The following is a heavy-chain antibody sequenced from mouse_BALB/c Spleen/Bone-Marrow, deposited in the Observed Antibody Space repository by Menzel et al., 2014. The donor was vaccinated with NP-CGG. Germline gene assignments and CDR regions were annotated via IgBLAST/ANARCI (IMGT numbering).Heavy chain of an antibody. CDR2: IDPANGNT. CDR1: GFNIKDTY. J-gene: IGHJ3*01. D-gene: IGHD2-3*01. Sequence: LVESGAELVKPGASVKLSCTASGFNIKDTYMHWVKQRPEQGLEWIGRIDPANGNTKYDPKFQGKATITADTSSNXACLQLSSRTSEDTAVYCCARRDDGYYTYWGQGTLVTVSA. V-gene: IGHV14-3*02. CDR3: ARRDDGYYTY.